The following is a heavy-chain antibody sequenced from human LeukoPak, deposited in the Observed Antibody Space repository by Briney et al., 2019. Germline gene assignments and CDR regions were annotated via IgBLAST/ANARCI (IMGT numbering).Heavy chain of an antibody. J-gene: IGHJ4*02. CDR3: ARGYSYGYGPLDY. CDR1: GYSFTSYG. CDR2: ISTDNGNT. Sequence: ASVEVSCKASGYSFTSYGINWVRQAPGQGLEWMGWISTDNGNTDYAQNLQGRVTMTTDTSTSTAYMELRSLRSDDTAVYYCARGYSYGYGPLDYWGQGTLVTVSS. V-gene: IGHV1-18*01. D-gene: IGHD5-18*01.